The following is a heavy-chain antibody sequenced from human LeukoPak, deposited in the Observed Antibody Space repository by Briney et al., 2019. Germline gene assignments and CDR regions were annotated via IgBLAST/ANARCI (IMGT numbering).Heavy chain of an antibody. Sequence: PSETLSLTCTVSGGSISSYYWSWIRQPAGKGLEWIGRIYTSGSTNYNPSLKSRVTISLDKSKNQFSLKLSSVTAADTAVYYCASERLAAAGMPFDSWGQGTLVTVSS. V-gene: IGHV4-4*07. CDR1: GGSISSYY. D-gene: IGHD6-13*01. CDR3: ASERLAAAGMPFDS. CDR2: IYTSGST. J-gene: IGHJ4*02.